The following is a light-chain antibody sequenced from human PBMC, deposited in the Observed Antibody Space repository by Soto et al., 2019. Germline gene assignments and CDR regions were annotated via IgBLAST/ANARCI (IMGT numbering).Light chain of an antibody. CDR1: SSDVGGYNY. CDR3: SSYTSSSTLLYV. Sequence: QSALTQPASVSGSGGQSITISCTGTSSDVGGYNYVSWYQQHPGKAPKLMIYDVSNRPSGVSNRFSGSKSGNTASLTISGLQAEDEADYYCSSYTSSSTLLYVFGTGTKLTVL. CDR2: DVS. J-gene: IGLJ1*01. V-gene: IGLV2-14*01.